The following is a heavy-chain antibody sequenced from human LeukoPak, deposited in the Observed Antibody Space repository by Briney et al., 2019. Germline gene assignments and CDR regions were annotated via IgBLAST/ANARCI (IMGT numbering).Heavy chain of an antibody. CDR3: ATPPHYYDSSGSTATFDY. J-gene: IGHJ4*02. D-gene: IGHD3-22*01. CDR1: GYTLTELS. CDR2: CDPEDGET. V-gene: IGHV1-24*01. Sequence: GASVKVSCKVSGYTLTELSMHWVRQAPGKGLEWMGGCDPEDGETIYAQKFQRTVTMTAATSTDTAYMELSSLTSEDTAVYYCATPPHYYDSSGSTATFDYWGPGTLVTVSS.